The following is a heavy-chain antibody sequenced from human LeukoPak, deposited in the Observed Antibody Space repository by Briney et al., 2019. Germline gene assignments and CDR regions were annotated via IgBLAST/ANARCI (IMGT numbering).Heavy chain of an antibody. CDR1: GFTFSSYS. V-gene: IGHV3-48*01. CDR2: ISSSSSTI. J-gene: IGHJ4*02. CDR3: AKGGATIWNLYIDY. Sequence: GGSLRLSCAASGFTFSSYSMNWVRQAPGKGLEWVSYISSSSSTIYYADSVKGRFTISRDNSKNTLYLQMNSLRAEDTAVYYCAKGGATIWNLYIDYWGQGTLVTVSS. D-gene: IGHD1-26*01.